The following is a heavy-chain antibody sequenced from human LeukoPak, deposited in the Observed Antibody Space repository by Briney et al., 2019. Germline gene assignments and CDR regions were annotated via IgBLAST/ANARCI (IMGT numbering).Heavy chain of an antibody. V-gene: IGHV3-23*01. CDR3: AKDRETGYSSGWYDY. J-gene: IGHJ4*02. D-gene: IGHD6-19*01. Sequence: GGSLRLSCAASGFIFSNYAMNWVRQAPGKGLGWVSSISIGGGVTHYADSVRGRFAISRDNSKNTLYLQMNSLRAEDTAVYYCAKDRETGYSSGWYDYWGQGTLVTVSS. CDR2: ISIGGGVT. CDR1: GFIFSNYA.